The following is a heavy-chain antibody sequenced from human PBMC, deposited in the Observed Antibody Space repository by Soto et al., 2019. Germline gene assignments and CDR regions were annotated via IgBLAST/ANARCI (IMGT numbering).Heavy chain of an antibody. J-gene: IGHJ6*02. Sequence: QVQLVQSGAEVQKPGSSVKVSCKASGGTFSSYAISWVRQAPGQGLERMGGIIPIFGTANYGQKFQGRVTITADESTSTAYMELSSLRSEDTAVYYCAIETVSKGNYYYYGMDVWGQGTTVTVSS. CDR3: AIETVSKGNYYYYGMDV. D-gene: IGHD1-1*01. CDR1: GGTFSSYA. V-gene: IGHV1-69*01. CDR2: IIPIFGTA.